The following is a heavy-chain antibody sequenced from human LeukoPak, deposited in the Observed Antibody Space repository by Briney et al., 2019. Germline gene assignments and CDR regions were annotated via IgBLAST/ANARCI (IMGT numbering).Heavy chain of an antibody. D-gene: IGHD2-2*01. Sequence: SETLSLTCTLSGYSISSGSYWGWLRQPPGKGLEWIGTIHHSGSTYYNPSLKSRVTISVDTSKNQFSLKLSSVTAADTAVYYCARGGIVVVPAAPFDYWGQGTLVTVSS. V-gene: IGHV4-38-2*02. CDR2: IHHSGST. CDR3: ARGGIVVVPAAPFDY. CDR1: GYSISSGSY. J-gene: IGHJ4*02.